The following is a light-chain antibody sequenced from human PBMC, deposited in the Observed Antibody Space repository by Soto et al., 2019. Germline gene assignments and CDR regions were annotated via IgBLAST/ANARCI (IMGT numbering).Light chain of an antibody. Sequence: QSVLTQPASVSGSPGQSITISCTGTSSDVGGYNYVSWYQQYPGTAPKLLIYEVTNRPSGVSTRLSGSRSCNTASLTISGLQAEDEADYYCKSYTSSTTRVFGGGTKVTFL. CDR3: KSYTSSTTRV. CDR1: SSDVGGYNY. CDR2: EVT. J-gene: IGLJ3*02. V-gene: IGLV2-14*01.